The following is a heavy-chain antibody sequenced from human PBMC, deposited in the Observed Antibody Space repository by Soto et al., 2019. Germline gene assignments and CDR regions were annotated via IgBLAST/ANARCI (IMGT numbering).Heavy chain of an antibody. D-gene: IGHD5-18*01. CDR2: ISSSSSYI. V-gene: IGHV3-21*01. CDR1: GFTFSSYS. J-gene: IGHJ4*02. CDR3: ARSVDTAMVPSGVDY. Sequence: EVQLVESGGGLVKPGGSLRLSCAASGFTFSSYSMNWVRQAPGKGLEWVSSISSSSSYIYYADSVKGRFTISRDNAKNSLYLQMNSLRAEDTAVYYCARSVDTAMVPSGVDYWGQGTLVTVPS.